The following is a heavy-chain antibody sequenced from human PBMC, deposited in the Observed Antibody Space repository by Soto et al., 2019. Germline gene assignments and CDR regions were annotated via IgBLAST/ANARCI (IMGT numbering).Heavy chain of an antibody. D-gene: IGHD6-6*01. J-gene: IGHJ6*02. CDR2: IDPSDSYT. V-gene: IGHV5-10-1*01. CDR3: AREGNLEYSSSSSGYYYYYYGMDV. CDR1: GYSFTSYW. Sequence: PVESLKISCKGSGYSFTSYWISWVRQMPGKGREWMGRIDPSDSYTNYSPSFQGHVTISADKSISTAYLQWSSLKASDTAMYYCAREGNLEYSSSSSGYYYYYYGMDVWGQGTTVTVSS.